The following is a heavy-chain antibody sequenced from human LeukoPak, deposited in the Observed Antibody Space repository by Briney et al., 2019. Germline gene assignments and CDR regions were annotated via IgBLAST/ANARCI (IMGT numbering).Heavy chain of an antibody. CDR1: GFTFSSYT. J-gene: IGHJ4*02. D-gene: IGHD2-2*01. CDR3: AKDRAYCTSSTCLDQDF. V-gene: IGHV3-23*01. Sequence: GGSLRLSCAASGFTFSSYTMEWVRQAPGKGLEWVSEISGSGDNTYYADSVKGRFTISRDNSKNTLYLQMNSLRDEDTAVYYCAKDRAYCTSSTCLDQDFWGQGTLVTVSS. CDR2: ISGSGDNT.